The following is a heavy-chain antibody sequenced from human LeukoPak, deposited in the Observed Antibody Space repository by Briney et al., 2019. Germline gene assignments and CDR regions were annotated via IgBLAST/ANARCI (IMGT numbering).Heavy chain of an antibody. J-gene: IGHJ5*02. V-gene: IGHV1-2*02. CDR3: ARDLVGYTETIFGVVANWFDP. CDR1: GYTFTSYY. CDR2: INPNSGGT. Sequence: ASLRLSCTASGYTFTSYYMNWVRQAPGQGLEWMGWINPNSGGTNYAQKFQGRVTMTRDTSISTAYMELSRLRSDDTAVYYCARDLVGYTETIFGVVANWFDPWGQGTLVTVSS. D-gene: IGHD3-3*01.